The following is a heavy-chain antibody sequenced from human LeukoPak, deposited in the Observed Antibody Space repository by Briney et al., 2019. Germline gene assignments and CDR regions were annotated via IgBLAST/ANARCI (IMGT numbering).Heavy chain of an antibody. V-gene: IGHV3-33*01. CDR3: ARDLQMYYYDSSGYLEGYYYYYGMDV. D-gene: IGHD3-22*01. J-gene: IGHJ6*02. Sequence: GGSLRLSCAASGFTFSSYGMHWVRQAPGKGLEWVAVIWYDGSNKYYADSVKGRFTISRDNSKNTLYLQMDSLRAEDTAVYYCARDLQMYYYDSSGYLEGYYYYYGMDVWGQGTTVTVSS. CDR1: GFTFSSYG. CDR2: IWYDGSNK.